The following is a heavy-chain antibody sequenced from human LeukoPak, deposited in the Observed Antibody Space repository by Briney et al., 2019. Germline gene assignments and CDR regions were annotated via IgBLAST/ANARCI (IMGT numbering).Heavy chain of an antibody. CDR2: IIPIFGTA. Sequence: ASVKVSCKASGGTFSSYAISWVRQAPGQGLEWMGGIIPIFGTANYAQKFQGRVTITTDESTSTAYMELSSLRSEDTAVYYCARDSPTYYDFWSGYLDYWGQGTLVTVSS. V-gene: IGHV1-69*05. D-gene: IGHD3-3*01. CDR3: ARDSPTYYDFWSGYLDY. CDR1: GGTFSSYA. J-gene: IGHJ4*02.